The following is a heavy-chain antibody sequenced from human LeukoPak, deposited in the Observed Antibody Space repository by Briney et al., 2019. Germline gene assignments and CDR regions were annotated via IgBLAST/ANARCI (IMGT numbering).Heavy chain of an antibody. V-gene: IGHV4-59*02. J-gene: IGHJ3*01. CDR3: ARGGARGSSAFDV. CDR2: IYYSGST. D-gene: IGHD3-10*01. Sequence: PSETLSLTCTVSGDSVNDYYWNWIRQPPGKGLEWIGYIYYSGSTDYNPSLKSRVTMSVDTSKNQFSLRLNSVTAADTAVYCCARGGARGSSAFDVWGQGTMVIVSA. CDR1: GDSVNDYY.